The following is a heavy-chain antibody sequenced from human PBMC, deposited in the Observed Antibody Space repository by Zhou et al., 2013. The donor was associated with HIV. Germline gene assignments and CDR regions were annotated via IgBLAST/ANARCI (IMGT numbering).Heavy chain of an antibody. Sequence: QVQLLQSGAEVKPPGASVKVSCKVVGYTLANLAIHWVRQPPGQGLEWMGWINPNSGDTKSAQNFQGRVTMTRDTSIRTAYMELTRLRSDDTAVYYCARDRFYYDSSGNYGWNRYWYFDVWGRGTLVTVSS. CDR2: INPNSGDT. CDR3: ARDRFYYDSSGNYGWNRYWYFDV. V-gene: IGHV1-2*02. CDR1: GYTLANLA. J-gene: IGHJ2*01. D-gene: IGHD3-22*01.